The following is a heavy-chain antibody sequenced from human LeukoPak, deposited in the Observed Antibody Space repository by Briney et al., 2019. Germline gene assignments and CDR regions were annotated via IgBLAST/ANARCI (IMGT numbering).Heavy chain of an antibody. D-gene: IGHD3-16*01. J-gene: IGHJ1*01. CDR3: AKDEAWGRYKD. CDR2: IYDSGRT. CDR1: GGSISSYY. Sequence: PSETLSLTCTVSGGSISSYYWTWIRQPPGKGLEWIGYIYDSGRTNYNPSLKSRVTISVDTSRKQFSLKLSSVTAADTAVYYCAKDEAWGRYKDWGQGTLVTVSS. V-gene: IGHV4-59*01.